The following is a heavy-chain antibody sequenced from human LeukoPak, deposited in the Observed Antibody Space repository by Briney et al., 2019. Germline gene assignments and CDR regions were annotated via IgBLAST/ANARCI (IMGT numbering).Heavy chain of an antibody. CDR2: ISGDGVYI. J-gene: IGHJ5*02. V-gene: IGHV3-23*01. CDR3: AKGGADDWGET. CDR1: GFTFRNFA. D-gene: IGHD7-27*01. Sequence: GGSLRHSCAASGFTFRNFAMSWVRQAPGKGLEWVSAISGDGVYIYYIDSVKGRFTTSRDNSRDTLFLQMNSLRAEDTALYYCAKGGADDWGETWGQGTLVTVSS.